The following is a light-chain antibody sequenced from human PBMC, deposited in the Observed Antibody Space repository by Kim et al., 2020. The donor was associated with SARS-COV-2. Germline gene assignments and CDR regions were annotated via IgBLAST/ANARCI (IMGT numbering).Light chain of an antibody. J-gene: IGLJ3*02. V-gene: IGLV2-14*03. CDR2: DVS. CDR1: SSDVGAYNY. Sequence: GQSITIPCTGTSSDVGAYNYVSGYQQHPGKAPKLMIYDVSNRPSGVSNRFSGSKSDNTASLTISGLQAEDEADYYCSSYTSRSTLVFGGGTQLTVL. CDR3: SSYTSRSTLV.